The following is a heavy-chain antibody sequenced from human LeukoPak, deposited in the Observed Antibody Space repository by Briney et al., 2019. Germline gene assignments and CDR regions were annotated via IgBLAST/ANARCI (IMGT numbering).Heavy chain of an antibody. Sequence: ASVKVSCKASGYTFTSYYMHWVRQAPGQGLEWMGIINPSGGSTSYAQKFQGRVTMTRDTSTSTVYMEQSSLRSEDTAVYYCATVRGYCTNGVCYWGAYFDYWGQGTLVTVSS. CDR2: INPSGGST. V-gene: IGHV1-46*01. J-gene: IGHJ4*02. CDR3: ATVRGYCTNGVCYWGAYFDY. D-gene: IGHD2-8*01. CDR1: GYTFTSYY.